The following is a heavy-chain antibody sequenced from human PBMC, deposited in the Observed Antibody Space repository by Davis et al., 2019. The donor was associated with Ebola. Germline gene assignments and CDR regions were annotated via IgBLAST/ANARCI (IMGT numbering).Heavy chain of an antibody. J-gene: IGHJ3*02. CDR1: GGSISSSNYY. Sequence: PGGSLRLSCTVSGGSISSSNYYWGWIRQPPGKGLEWIGSLYYSGSTYYNPSLKSRVTISVDTSKNQFSLKLSSVTAADTAVYYCARWYYDSSGYYKAAFDIWGQGTMVTVSS. CDR2: LYYSGST. CDR3: ARWYYDSSGYYKAAFDI. D-gene: IGHD3-22*01. V-gene: IGHV4-39*07.